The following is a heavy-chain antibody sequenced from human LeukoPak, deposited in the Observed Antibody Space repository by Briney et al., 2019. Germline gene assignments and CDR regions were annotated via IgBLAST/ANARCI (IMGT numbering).Heavy chain of an antibody. Sequence: SETLSLTCAVSGYSISSGYYGGWIRQPPGQGLEWIGMIFHSGSTYYNPSLKSRVTISVHTSKNQFSLKLSSVTAADTAVYYCARYLLWFGEQSGCFGYWGQGTLVTVSS. J-gene: IGHJ4*02. CDR3: ARYLLWFGEQSGCFGY. D-gene: IGHD3-10*01. CDR2: IFHSGST. CDR1: GYSISSGYY. V-gene: IGHV4-38-2*01.